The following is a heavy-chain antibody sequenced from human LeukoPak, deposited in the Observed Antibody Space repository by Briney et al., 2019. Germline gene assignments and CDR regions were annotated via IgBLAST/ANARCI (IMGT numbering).Heavy chain of an antibody. CDR3: ARTKWLRLRGNWFDP. J-gene: IGHJ5*02. D-gene: IGHD5-12*01. V-gene: IGHV4-61*02. CDR2: IYTSGST. Sequence: SETLSLTCTVSGASISSGSYYWSWIRQPAGKGLEWIGRIYTSGSTNYNPSLKSRVTISVDTSKNQFSLKLSSVTAADTAVYYCARTKWLRLRGNWFDPWGQGTLVTVSS. CDR1: GASISSGSYY.